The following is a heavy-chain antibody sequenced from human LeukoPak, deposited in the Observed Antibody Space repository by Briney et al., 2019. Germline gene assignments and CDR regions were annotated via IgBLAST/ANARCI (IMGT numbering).Heavy chain of an antibody. CDR3: ARVDCSSTSCYGGGWFDP. Sequence: SVKVSCKASGGTFSSYAISWVRQAPGQGLEWMGRIIRIFDTANYAQKFQGRVTITTDESTTTAYMELSSLRSEDTAVYYCARVDCSSTSCYGGGWFDPWGQGTLVTVSS. CDR2: IIRIFDTA. CDR1: GGTFSSYA. J-gene: IGHJ5*02. D-gene: IGHD2-2*01. V-gene: IGHV1-69*05.